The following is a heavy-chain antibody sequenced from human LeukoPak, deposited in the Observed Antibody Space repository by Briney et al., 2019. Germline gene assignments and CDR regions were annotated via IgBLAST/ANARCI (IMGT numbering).Heavy chain of an antibody. D-gene: IGHD1-26*01. J-gene: IGHJ4*02. CDR3: ATGGSYADH. CDR1: GFTFSNYG. V-gene: IGHV3-23*01. CDR2: TTIAGRT. Sequence: GGSLRLSCTGSGFTFSNYGMSWIRQAPGKGLEWVSATTIAGRTFYADSVKGRFTISRDNSKSTLYVLLNSLRAEDTAVYYCATGGSYADHWGQGTLVTVSS.